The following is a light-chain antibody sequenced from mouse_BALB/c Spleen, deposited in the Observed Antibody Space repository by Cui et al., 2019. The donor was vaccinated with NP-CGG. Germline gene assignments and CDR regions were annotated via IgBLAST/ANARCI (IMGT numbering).Light chain of an antibody. Sequence: QAVVTQYAALTTSPGETVTLTCRSSTGSVTTSNYANWVQEKPDHLFTGLIGGTNNRAPGVPARFSGSLIGDKAALTITGAQTADEARYFCALWYSNHWVFGGGTKLTVL. V-gene: IGLV1*01. J-gene: IGLJ1*01. CDR3: ALWYSNHWV. CDR1: TGSVTTSNY. CDR2: GTN.